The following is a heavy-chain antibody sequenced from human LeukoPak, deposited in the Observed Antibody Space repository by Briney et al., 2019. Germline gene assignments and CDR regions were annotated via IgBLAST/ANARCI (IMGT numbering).Heavy chain of an antibody. CDR3: ARTSVYCDYWFDH. V-gene: IGHV3-7*01. Sequence: PGGSLRLSCAVSGFTFSSYWMSWVRQAPGKGLEWVANIKQDGSQKYYVDSVRGRFTISRDNAKNSLYLQMNSLRADDTAVYYCARTSVYCDYWFDHWGQGTLVTVSS. CDR1: GFTFSSYW. CDR2: IKQDGSQK. D-gene: IGHD4-17*01. J-gene: IGHJ5*02.